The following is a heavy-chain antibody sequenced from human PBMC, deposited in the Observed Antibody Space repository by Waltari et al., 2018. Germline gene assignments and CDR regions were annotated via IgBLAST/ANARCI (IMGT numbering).Heavy chain of an antibody. J-gene: IGHJ4*02. Sequence: EVQLFESGGGLVQPGGSLRLSCAASGFTFSSFAMSWVRQDPGKGREWVSMRSGSGGSKYYADYGKGRFTISRDNAKNTLYLKMNRLRAEHTAVYYCAKEHSYGYRSCDYWGQGTLVTVSS. V-gene: IGHV3-23*01. D-gene: IGHD5-18*01. CDR2: RSGSGGSK. CDR1: GFTFSSFA. CDR3: AKEHSYGYRSCDY.